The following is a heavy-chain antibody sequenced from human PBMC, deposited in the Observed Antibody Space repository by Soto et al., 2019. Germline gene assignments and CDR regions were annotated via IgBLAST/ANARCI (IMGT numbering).Heavy chain of an antibody. D-gene: IGHD3-10*01. V-gene: IGHV4-30-2*01. J-gene: IGHJ5*02. CDR3: DRYYYGSGSYYNHWFDP. CDR2: IYHSGST. CDR1: GGSISSGGYS. Sequence: PSVNLCLTCDGSGGSISSGGYSWSWIRQPPGKGLEWIGYIYHSGSTYYNPSLKSRVTISVDRSKNQFSLKLSSVTAADTAVYYCDRYYYGSGSYYNHWFDPCGHRTLVTVSS.